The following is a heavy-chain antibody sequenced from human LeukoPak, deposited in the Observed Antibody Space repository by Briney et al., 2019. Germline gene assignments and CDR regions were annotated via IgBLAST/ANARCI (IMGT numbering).Heavy chain of an antibody. Sequence: GGSLRLSCAASGFTFSSYGMHWVRQAPGKGLEWVAFIRYDGSNKYYADSVKGRFTISRDNSKNTLYLQMNSLRAEDTAVYYCARDKQRSSSGSWTRYYYYYYMDVWGKGTTVTISS. CDR2: IRYDGSNK. CDR1: GFTFSSYG. D-gene: IGHD6-13*01. J-gene: IGHJ6*03. CDR3: ARDKQRSSSGSWTRYYYYYYMDV. V-gene: IGHV3-30*02.